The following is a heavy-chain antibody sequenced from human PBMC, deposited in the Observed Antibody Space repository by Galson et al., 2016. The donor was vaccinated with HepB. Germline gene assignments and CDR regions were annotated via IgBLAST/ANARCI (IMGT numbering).Heavy chain of an antibody. CDR3: AREGVIYDSSGAMRDYYYGMDV. D-gene: IGHD3-22*01. CDR2: IWYGGSDK. Sequence: SLRLSCAASGFTFSSYGMHWVRQAPGKGLGWVAVIWYGGSDKDYADSVKGRFTVSRDNSKNTLYLEMNSLRADDTAVYYCAREGVIYDSSGAMRDYYYGMDVWGQGTTVTVSS. J-gene: IGHJ6*02. CDR1: GFTFSSYG. V-gene: IGHV3-33*01.